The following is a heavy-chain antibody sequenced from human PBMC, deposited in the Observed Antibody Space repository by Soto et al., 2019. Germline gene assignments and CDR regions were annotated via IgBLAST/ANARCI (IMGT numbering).Heavy chain of an antibody. J-gene: IGHJ5*02. CDR3: AKDAVRGYSYGYNWFDP. D-gene: IGHD5-18*01. CDR1: GFTFSSYA. CDR2: ISGSGGST. Sequence: PGGSLRLSCAASGFTFSSYAMSWVRQAPGKGLEWVSAISGSGGSTYYADSVKGRFTTSRDNSKNTLYLQMNSLRAEDTAVYYCAKDAVRGYSYGYNWFDPWGQGTLVTVSS. V-gene: IGHV3-23*01.